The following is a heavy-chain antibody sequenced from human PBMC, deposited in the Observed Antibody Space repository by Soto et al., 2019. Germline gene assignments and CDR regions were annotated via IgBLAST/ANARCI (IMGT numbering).Heavy chain of an antibody. V-gene: IGHV3-33*01. CDR2: IWYDGSNK. CDR3: ARARMIGDAFDI. CDR1: GFTFSSYG. Sequence: QVQLVESGGGVVQPGRSLRISCAASGFTFSSYGMHWVRQAPGKGLEWVAVIWYDGSNKYYADSVKGRFTISRDNSKNTLYLQMNSLRAEDTAVYYCARARMIGDAFDIWGQGTMVTVSS. J-gene: IGHJ3*02. D-gene: IGHD3-22*01.